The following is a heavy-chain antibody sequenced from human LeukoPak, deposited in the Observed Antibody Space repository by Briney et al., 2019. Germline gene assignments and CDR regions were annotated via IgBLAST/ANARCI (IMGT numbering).Heavy chain of an antibody. V-gene: IGHV4-34*01. Sequence: SETLSLTRAVYGGSFSGYYWSWIRQPPGKGLEWIGEINHSGSTNYNPSLKSRVTISVDTSKNQFSLKLSSVTAADTAVYYCARGPVVPAAMAYGMDVWGKGTTVTVSS. CDR2: INHSGST. D-gene: IGHD2-2*01. CDR1: GGSFSGYY. J-gene: IGHJ6*04. CDR3: ARGPVVPAAMAYGMDV.